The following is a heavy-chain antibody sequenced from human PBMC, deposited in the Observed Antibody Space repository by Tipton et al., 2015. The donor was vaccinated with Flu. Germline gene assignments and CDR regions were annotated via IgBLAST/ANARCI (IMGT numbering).Heavy chain of an antibody. CDR2: TYYRSKWYN. V-gene: IGHV6-1*01. Sequence: GLVKPSQTLSLTCAISGDSVSSNSAAWNWIRQSPSRGLEWLGRTYYRSKWYNDYAVSVKSRITINPDTSKNQFSLQLNSVTPEDTAVYYCARGGGSGWWNYYYYFGMDVWGQGTPVTVSS. J-gene: IGHJ6*02. CDR3: ARGGGSGWWNYYYYFGMDV. CDR1: GDSVSSNSAA. D-gene: IGHD6-19*01.